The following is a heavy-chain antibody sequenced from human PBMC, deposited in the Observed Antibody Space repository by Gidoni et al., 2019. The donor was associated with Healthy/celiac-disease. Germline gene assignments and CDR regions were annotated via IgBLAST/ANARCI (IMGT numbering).Heavy chain of an antibody. CDR1: GGSISSYY. CDR2: IYTSGST. V-gene: IGHV4-4*07. Sequence: QVQLQESGPGLVKPSETLSLTCPVSGGSISSYYWSWIRQPAGKGLEWIGRIYTSGSTNYNPSLKSRVTMSVDTSKNQFSLKLSSVTAADTAVYYCARVGLRRGGHYFDYWGQGTLVTVSS. J-gene: IGHJ4*02. D-gene: IGHD3-16*01. CDR3: ARVGLRRGGHYFDY.